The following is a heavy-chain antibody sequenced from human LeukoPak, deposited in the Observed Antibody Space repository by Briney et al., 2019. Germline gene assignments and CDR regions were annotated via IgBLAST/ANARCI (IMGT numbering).Heavy chain of an antibody. CDR3: ASLDGARSGWPNFDY. CDR2: IYYSGST. D-gene: IGHD6-19*01. V-gene: IGHV4-39*07. Sequence: SGTLSLTCTVSGGSISSSSYYWGWIRQPPGKGLEWIGSIYYSGSTNYNPSLKSRVTISVDTSKNQFSLKLSSVTAADTAVYYCASLDGARSGWPNFDYWGQGTLVTVSS. CDR1: GGSISSSSYY. J-gene: IGHJ4*02.